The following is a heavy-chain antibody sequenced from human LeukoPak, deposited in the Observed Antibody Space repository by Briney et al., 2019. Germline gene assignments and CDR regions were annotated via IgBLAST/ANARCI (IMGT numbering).Heavy chain of an antibody. CDR2: ISSSGSTI. V-gene: IGHV3-48*03. J-gene: IGHJ6*02. Sequence: PGGSLRLSCAVSGFTFSSYEMNWVRQAPGKGLEWVSYISSSGSTIYYADSVKGRFTISRDNAKNSLYLQMNSLRVEDTAVYYCARGPYYDSSPDDVYSYYYGMDVWGQGTTVTVSS. CDR3: ARGPYYDSSPDDVYSYYYGMDV. D-gene: IGHD3-22*01. CDR1: GFTFSSYE.